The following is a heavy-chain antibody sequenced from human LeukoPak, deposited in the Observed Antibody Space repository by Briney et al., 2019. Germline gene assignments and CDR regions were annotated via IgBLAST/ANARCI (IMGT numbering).Heavy chain of an antibody. D-gene: IGHD1-26*01. CDR2: INTDGSST. J-gene: IGHJ4*02. CDR1: GFTFSSYW. CDR3: ARAIVGALSFDY. V-gene: IGHV3-74*01. Sequence: GGSLRLSCAASGFTFSSYWMHWVRQAPGKGLVWVSRINTDGSSTSYADSVKGRFTISRDNAKNTLYLQMNSLRAEDTAVYYCARAIVGALSFDYWGQGSLVTVSS.